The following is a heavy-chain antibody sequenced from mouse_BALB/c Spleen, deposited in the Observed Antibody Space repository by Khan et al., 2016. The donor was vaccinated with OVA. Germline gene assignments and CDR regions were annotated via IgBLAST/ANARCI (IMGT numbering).Heavy chain of an antibody. CDR2: INLTLGYT. J-gene: IGHJ2*01. Sequence: QVQLQQSGAELAKPGASVKMSCKASGYTFTTYWMHWVKQRPGQGLEGIGYINLTLGYTDYNDKFKDRATLSADKSSSTAYMQLNSLTSEDSAVYYCTRDRIDYWGQGTTLTVSS. CDR3: TRDRIDY. CDR1: GYTFTTYW. V-gene: IGHV1-7*01.